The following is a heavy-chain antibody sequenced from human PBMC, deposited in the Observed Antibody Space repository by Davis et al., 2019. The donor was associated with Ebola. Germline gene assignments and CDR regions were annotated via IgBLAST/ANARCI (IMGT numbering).Heavy chain of an antibody. CDR3: ASGYSYGPYYFDY. CDR2: IYYSGST. D-gene: IGHD5-18*01. J-gene: IGHJ4*02. CDR1: GGSISSYY. Sequence: MPSETLSLTCTVSGGSISSYYWSWIRQTPGKGLEWIGYIYYSGSTNYNPSLKSRVTISVDTSKNQFSLKLSSVTAADTAVYYCASGYSYGPYYFDYWGQGTLVTVSS. V-gene: IGHV4-59*01.